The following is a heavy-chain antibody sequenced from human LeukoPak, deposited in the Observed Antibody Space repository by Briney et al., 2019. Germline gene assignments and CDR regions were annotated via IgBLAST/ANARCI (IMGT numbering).Heavy chain of an antibody. Sequence: SETLSLTCTVSGGSISSYYWSWIRQPPGKGLEWIGYIYYSGSTNYNPSLKSRVTISVDTSKNQFSLKLSSVTAADTAVYYCARHGSITIFGVNNWLDPWGQGTLVTVSS. CDR2: IYYSGST. CDR3: ARHGSITIFGVNNWLDP. D-gene: IGHD3-3*01. CDR1: GGSISSYY. J-gene: IGHJ5*02. V-gene: IGHV4-59*08.